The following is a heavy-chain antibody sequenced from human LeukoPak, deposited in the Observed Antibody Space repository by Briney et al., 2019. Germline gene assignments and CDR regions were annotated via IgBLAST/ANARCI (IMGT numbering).Heavy chain of an antibody. V-gene: IGHV4-59*01. D-gene: IGHD1-1*01. J-gene: IGHJ4*02. CDR2: IYYSGST. CDR3: ARVTGTEFDY. Sequence: SETLSLTCTVTGGSISSYYWSWIRQPPGKGLEWIGYIYYSGSTNYNPSLKSRVTISVDTSKNQFSLKLSSVTAADTAVYYCARVTGTEFDYWGQGTLVTVSS. CDR1: GGSISSYY.